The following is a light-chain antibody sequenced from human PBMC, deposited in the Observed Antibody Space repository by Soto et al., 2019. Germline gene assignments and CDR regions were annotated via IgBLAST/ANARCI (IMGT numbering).Light chain of an antibody. Sequence: QSVLTQSPSASASLGASVKLTCTLSSGHTTYAIAWHQQHPEKGPRFLMKVNSAGSHTKGDGVPDRFSGSSSGAERYLIISGLQSGDEADYYCQTWGTGLPAIFGGGTQLTVL. CDR3: QTWGTGLPAI. J-gene: IGLJ2*01. V-gene: IGLV4-69*01. CDR2: VNSAGSH. CDR1: SGHTTYA.